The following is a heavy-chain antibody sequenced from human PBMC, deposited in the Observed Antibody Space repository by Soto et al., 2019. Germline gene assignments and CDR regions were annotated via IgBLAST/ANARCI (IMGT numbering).Heavy chain of an antibody. CDR2: ISPKSTFR. CDR1: GFPFNDYY. D-gene: IGHD2-21*01. J-gene: IGHJ4*02. V-gene: IGHV3-11*06. Sequence: GGSLRLSCATSGFPFNDYYMTWIRQAPGKGLEWLSHISPKSTFRNYADSVKGRFTISRDNTESSLFLQMNSLGVNDTAVYSCVRGGGGGLFEHWGQGVLVTVS. CDR3: VRGGGGGLFEH.